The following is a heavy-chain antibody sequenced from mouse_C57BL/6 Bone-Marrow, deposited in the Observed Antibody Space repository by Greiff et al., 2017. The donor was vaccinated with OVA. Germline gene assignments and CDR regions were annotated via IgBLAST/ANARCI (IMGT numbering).Heavy chain of an antibody. V-gene: IGHV1-63*01. CDR2: IYPGGGYT. J-gene: IGHJ2*01. D-gene: IGHD1-1*01. Sequence: QVQLQQSGAELVRPGTSVKMSCKASGYTFTNYWIGWAKQRPGHGLEWIGDIYPGGGYTNYNEKFKGKATLTADKSSSTAYMQFSSLTSEDSAIYYCARRGRGGYYYGLDYWGQGTTLTVSS. CDR3: ARRGRGGYYYGLDY. CDR1: GYTFTNYW.